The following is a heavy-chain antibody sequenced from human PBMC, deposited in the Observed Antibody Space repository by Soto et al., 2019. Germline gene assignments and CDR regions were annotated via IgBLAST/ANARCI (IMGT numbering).Heavy chain of an antibody. D-gene: IGHD2-2*01. V-gene: IGHV4-30-2*01. J-gene: IGHJ3*02. CDR1: GGSISSGGYS. CDR2: IYHSGST. Sequence: QLQLQESGSGLVKPSQTLSLTCAVSGGSISSGGYSWSWIRQPPGKGLEWIGYIYHSGSTYYNPSLKSRVTISVDRSQNQFSLKMSSVTAADTAVYYCARGGYCSSTSCYSDAFDIWGQGTMVTVSS. CDR3: ARGGYCSSTSCYSDAFDI.